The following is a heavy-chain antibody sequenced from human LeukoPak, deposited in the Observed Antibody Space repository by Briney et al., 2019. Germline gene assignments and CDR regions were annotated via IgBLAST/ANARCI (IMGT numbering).Heavy chain of an antibody. CDR1: GFTFNNCA. D-gene: IGHD2-15*01. J-gene: IGHJ4*02. V-gene: IGHV3-23*01. Sequence: GGSLRLSCAASGFTFNNCAMSWVRQAPGKGLEWVSAVSGSGDTFYANSVKGRFIISRDNSENTLYLQMNSLRAEDTAVYYCAKEVVSRTFSFDYWGRGILATVSS. CDR2: VSGSGDT. CDR3: AKEVVSRTFSFDY.